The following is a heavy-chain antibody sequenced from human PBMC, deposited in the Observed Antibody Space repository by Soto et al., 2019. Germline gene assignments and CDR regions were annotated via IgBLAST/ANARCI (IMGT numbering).Heavy chain of an antibody. D-gene: IGHD2-15*01. J-gene: IGHJ6*02. CDR2: IYYSGST. CDR3: ERGVVVAVHGRDV. CDR1: CGSLNRRSYY. V-gene: IGHV4-39*01. Sequence: PXATLSLTCTVSCGSLNRRSYYGGRFRQPPGKGLEWIGSIYYSGSTYYTPSLNSRVTISVDTSKNQFSLKLSSVTAADTAVYSCERGVVVAVHGRDVWGQGTTVTVSS.